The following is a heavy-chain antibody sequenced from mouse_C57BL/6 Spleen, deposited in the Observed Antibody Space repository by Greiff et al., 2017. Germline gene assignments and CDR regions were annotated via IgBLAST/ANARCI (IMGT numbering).Heavy chain of an antibody. J-gene: IGHJ3*01. Sequence: EVKLVESGGGLVQPGGSLSLSCAASGFTFTDYYMSWVRQPPGKALEWLGFIRNKANGYTTEYSASVKGRFTISSDNSQSILYLQMNALRAEDSATYYCASSDGYYAAWFAYWGQGTLVTVSA. V-gene: IGHV7-3*01. CDR2: IRNKANGYTT. CDR3: ASSDGYYAAWFAY. CDR1: GFTFTDYY. D-gene: IGHD2-3*01.